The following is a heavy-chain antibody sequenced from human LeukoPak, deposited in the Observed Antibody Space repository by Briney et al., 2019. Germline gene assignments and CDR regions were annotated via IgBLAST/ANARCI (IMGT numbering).Heavy chain of an antibody. D-gene: IGHD1-26*01. V-gene: IGHV4-30-4*08. CDR2: IYYSGST. Sequence: SETLSLTCTVSGGSISSGDYYWSWIRQPPGKGLEWIGYIYYSGSTYYNPSLKSRVTISVDTSKNQFSLKLSSVTAAGTAVYYCARHQWVPAFDIWGQGTMVTVSS. CDR3: ARHQWVPAFDI. J-gene: IGHJ3*02. CDR1: GGSISSGDYY.